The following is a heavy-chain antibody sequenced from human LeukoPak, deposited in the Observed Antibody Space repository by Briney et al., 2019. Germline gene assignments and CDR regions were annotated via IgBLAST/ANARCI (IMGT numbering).Heavy chain of an antibody. V-gene: IGHV3-30*03. D-gene: IGHD3-16*01. CDR3: ARGGDSFDP. CDR2: ISYDGSNK. Sequence: GGSLRLSCAASGFTFSSYGMHWVRQAPGKGLEWVAVISYDGSNKYYADSVKGRFTISRDNSKNTLYLQMNSLRAEDTAVYYCARGGDSFDPWGQGTLVTVSS. CDR1: GFTFSSYG. J-gene: IGHJ5*02.